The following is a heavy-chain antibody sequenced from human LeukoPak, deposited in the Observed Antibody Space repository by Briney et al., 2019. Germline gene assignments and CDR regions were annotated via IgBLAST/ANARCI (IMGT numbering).Heavy chain of an antibody. J-gene: IGHJ4*02. CDR2: TRYDGSNK. CDR1: GFTFSDYD. CDR3: AKISARAYGGKDFDY. D-gene: IGHD4-23*01. V-gene: IGHV3-30*02. Sequence: GGSLRLSCVASGFTFSDYDMHWVRQTPGKGLEWVAFTRYDGSNKYYADSVKGRFTVSRDNSKSTLYLQMNSLRTEDTAVYYCAKISARAYGGKDFDYWGQGTLVTVSS.